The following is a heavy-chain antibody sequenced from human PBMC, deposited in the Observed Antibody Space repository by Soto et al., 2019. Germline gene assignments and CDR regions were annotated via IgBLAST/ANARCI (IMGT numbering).Heavy chain of an antibody. CDR2: INHSGST. CDR3: ARGLDSTTVTIDY. D-gene: IGHD4-17*01. J-gene: IGHJ4*02. V-gene: IGHV4-39*07. Sequence: SETLSLTCTVSGGSISSGGYYWSWIRQHPGKGLEWIGEINHSGSTNYNPSLKSRVTISVDTSKNQFSLKLSSVTAADTAVYYCARGLDSTTVTIDYWGQGTLVTVSS. CDR1: GGSISSGGYY.